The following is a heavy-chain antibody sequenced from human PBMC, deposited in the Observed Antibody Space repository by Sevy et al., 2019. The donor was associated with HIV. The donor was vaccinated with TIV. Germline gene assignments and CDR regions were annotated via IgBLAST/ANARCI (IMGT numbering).Heavy chain of an antibody. V-gene: IGHV3-23*01. CDR1: GFTFSSYA. J-gene: IGHJ4*02. CDR2: ISGSGGST. Sequence: GRSLRLSCAASGFTFSSYAMSWVRQAPGKGLEWVSAISGSGGSTYYAYSVKGRFTISRDNSKNTLYLQMNSLRAEDTAVYYCAKDCSSTSCLDYWGQGTLVTVSS. D-gene: IGHD2-2*01. CDR3: AKDCSSTSCLDY.